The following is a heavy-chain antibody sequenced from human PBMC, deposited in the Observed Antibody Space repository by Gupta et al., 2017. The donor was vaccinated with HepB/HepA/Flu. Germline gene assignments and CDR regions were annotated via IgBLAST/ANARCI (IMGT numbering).Heavy chain of an antibody. J-gene: IGHJ4*02. Sequence: ELVQSGAEVKKPGACVQVSCKASGYTFTIYAMHWVPQAPGQWLEWMGWINAGNGNTKYSQKFQGRATITRETSASTAYMGLSSVRSEDTAVYYCARSIVVTAPGGWGQGTLVTVSS. CDR2: INAGNGNT. CDR3: ARSIVVTAPGG. CDR1: GYTFTIYA. V-gene: IGHV1-3*01. D-gene: IGHD2-21*02.